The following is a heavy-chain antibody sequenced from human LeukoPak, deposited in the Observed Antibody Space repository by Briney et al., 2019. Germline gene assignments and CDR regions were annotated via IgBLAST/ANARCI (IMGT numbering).Heavy chain of an antibody. CDR3: ARDVGEYQILGFDY. CDR1: GFTFSGSA. V-gene: IGHV3-74*01. D-gene: IGHD3-10*01. J-gene: IGHJ4*02. CDR2: INSDGSRT. Sequence: PGGSLRLSCAASGFTFSGSALHWVRQASGKGLVWVSRINSDGSRTNYADSVKGRFTISRDNAKNTLYLQMNSLRAEDTAIYYCARDVGEYQILGFDYWGQGTLVTVSS.